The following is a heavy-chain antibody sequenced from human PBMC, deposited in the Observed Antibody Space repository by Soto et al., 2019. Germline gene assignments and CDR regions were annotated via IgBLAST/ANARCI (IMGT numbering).Heavy chain of an antibody. D-gene: IGHD3-10*01. CDR3: ARDPAGGSGSYSNWFDP. J-gene: IGHJ5*02. CDR1: GGSISSSNW. Sequence: QVQLQESGPELVKPSGTLSLTCAVSGGSISSSNWWSWVRQPPGKGLEWIGEIYHSGSTNYNPSLKSRVTISVDKSKNQFSLKLSSVTAADTAVYYCARDPAGGSGSYSNWFDPWGQGTLVTVSS. V-gene: IGHV4-4*02. CDR2: IYHSGST.